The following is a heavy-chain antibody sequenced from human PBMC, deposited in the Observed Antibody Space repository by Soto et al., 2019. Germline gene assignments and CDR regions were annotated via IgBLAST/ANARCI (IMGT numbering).Heavy chain of an antibody. V-gene: IGHV1-69*01. J-gene: IGHJ4*02. D-gene: IGHD3-3*01. CDR3: ARGRTIFGVVNFDY. CDR1: GGTLSNYA. Sequence: QVQLVQSGAEVKKPGSSVKVSCKASGGTLSNYAIAWVRLAPGQGLELVGGGIPIFSIMKYAQKFQDRVTFTADDSTNTAYMELSSLTSEDTAVYYCARGRTIFGVVNFDYWGQGTLVTVSS. CDR2: GIPIFSIM.